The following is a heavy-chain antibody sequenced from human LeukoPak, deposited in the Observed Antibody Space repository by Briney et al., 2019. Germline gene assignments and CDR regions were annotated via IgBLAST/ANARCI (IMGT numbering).Heavy chain of an antibody. V-gene: IGHV4-59*08. D-gene: IGHD5-18*01. CDR2: IYYSGST. CDR1: GGSISSYY. CDR3: ARQSRQLWHAFDI. Sequence: SETLSLTCTVSGGSISSYYWSWIRQPPGKGLEWIGYIYYSGSTNYNPSLKSRVTISVDTSKNLFSLKLSSVTAADTAVYYCARQSRQLWHAFDIWGQGTMVTVSS. J-gene: IGHJ3*02.